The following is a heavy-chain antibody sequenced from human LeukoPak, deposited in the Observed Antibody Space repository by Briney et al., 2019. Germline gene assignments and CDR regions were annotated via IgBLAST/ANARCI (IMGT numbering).Heavy chain of an antibody. D-gene: IGHD2-2*01. CDR2: IYPGDSDT. V-gene: IGHV5-51*01. CDR3: ARGARYCSSTSCYEGWFDY. J-gene: IGHJ4*02. CDR1: GYSFTSYW. Sequence: GESLKISCKGSGYSFTSYWIGWVRQTPGKGLEWMGIIYPGDSDTRYSPSFQGQVTISADKSISTAYLQWSSLKASDTAMYYCARGARYCSSTSCYEGWFDYWGQGTLVNVSS.